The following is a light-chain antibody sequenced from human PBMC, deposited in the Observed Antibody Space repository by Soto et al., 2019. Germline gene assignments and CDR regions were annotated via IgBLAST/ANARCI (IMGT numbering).Light chain of an antibody. CDR2: DAS. Sequence: IQMTQSPSSLSASVLYIVTITFQASQNINNYLNWYQQKPGRAPKLLIYDASNLEAGVPSRFRGSGSGTDFTFTISRLQPEDIATYYCQQYENLPTFGQGTRLEIK. CDR1: QNINNY. CDR3: QQYENLPT. J-gene: IGKJ5*01. V-gene: IGKV1-33*01.